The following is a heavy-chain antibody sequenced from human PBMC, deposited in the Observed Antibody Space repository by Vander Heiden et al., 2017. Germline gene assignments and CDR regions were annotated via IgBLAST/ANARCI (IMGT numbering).Heavy chain of an antibody. Sequence: QVQLVESGGGLVKPGGSLRLSCAASGFPFGDYYMSWIRQGPEKGLEWVSYISSSGSIAYYADSVKGRFTISRDNAKNSLYLQMNSLRADDTAVYYCARVGSTVAAGATDYWGQGALLTVSS. V-gene: IGHV3-11*01. CDR1: GFPFGDYY. CDR2: ISSSGSIA. D-gene: IGHD6-13*01. CDR3: ARVGSTVAAGATDY. J-gene: IGHJ4*02.